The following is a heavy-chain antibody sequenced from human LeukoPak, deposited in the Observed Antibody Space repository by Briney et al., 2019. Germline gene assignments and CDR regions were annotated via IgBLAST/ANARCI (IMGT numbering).Heavy chain of an antibody. J-gene: IGHJ4*02. CDR2: IYYSGST. CDR3: ARVGYCSGGSCQGIDY. CDR1: GGSISSYY. D-gene: IGHD2-15*01. Sequence: SETLSLTCTVSGGSISSYYWSWIRQPPGKGLEWIGYIYYSGSTNYNPSLKSRVTISVDTSKNQFSLKLSSVTAADTAVYYCARVGYCSGGSCQGIDYWGQGTLVTVSS. V-gene: IGHV4-59*08.